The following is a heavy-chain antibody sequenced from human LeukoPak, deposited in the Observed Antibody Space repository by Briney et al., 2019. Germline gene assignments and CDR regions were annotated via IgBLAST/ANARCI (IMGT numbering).Heavy chain of an antibody. J-gene: IGHJ6*03. CDR2: IFASGST. CDR3: ARVGRVAVAGTSYYYFYMDV. CDR1: GGSISSYY. Sequence: SETLSLTCIVSGGSISSYYWSWIRQPAGKGLEWIGRIFASGSTDNNASLNSRVTMSLDTSKNQFSLKLSSVTAADTAVYYCARVGRVAVAGTSYYYFYMDVWGTGTTVTVSS. D-gene: IGHD6-19*01. V-gene: IGHV4-4*07.